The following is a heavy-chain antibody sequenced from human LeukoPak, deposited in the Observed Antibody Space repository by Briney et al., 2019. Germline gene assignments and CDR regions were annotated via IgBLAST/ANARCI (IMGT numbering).Heavy chain of an antibody. D-gene: IGHD2-2*01. V-gene: IGHV1-69*13. CDR2: IIPIFGTA. CDR1: GGTFSSYA. J-gene: IGHJ4*02. CDR3: AKYGFSYCSGISCIPH. Sequence: ASVKVSCKASGGTFSSYAISWVRQAPGQGLEWMGGIIPIFGTANYAQKFQGRVTITADESTSTAYMELSSLRSEDTAVYYCAKYGFSYCSGISCIPHWGQGTLVTVSS.